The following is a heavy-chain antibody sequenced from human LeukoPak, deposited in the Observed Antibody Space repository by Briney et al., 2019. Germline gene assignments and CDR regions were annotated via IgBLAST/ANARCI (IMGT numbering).Heavy chain of an antibody. V-gene: IGHV1-18*01. J-gene: IGHJ4*02. Sequence: ASVKVSCTASGYTFLSYGISWVRQAPGQGLEWMGWISGYNGVTNYAQKLQGRVTMTTDTSTTTVYMELRSLRSDDTAVYYCARDRIGVAGTAPEYWGQGTLVTVSS. CDR2: ISGYNGVT. CDR1: GYTFLSYG. D-gene: IGHD6-19*01. CDR3: ARDRIGVAGTAPEY.